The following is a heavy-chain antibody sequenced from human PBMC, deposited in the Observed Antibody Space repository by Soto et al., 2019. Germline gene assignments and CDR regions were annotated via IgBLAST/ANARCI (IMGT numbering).Heavy chain of an antibody. CDR3: ARDIPPGLRYCSGGSCSYLNWFDP. CDR1: GGTFSSYT. D-gene: IGHD2-15*01. CDR2: IIPILGIA. J-gene: IGHJ5*02. Sequence: ASVKVSCKASGGTFSSYTISWVRQAPGQGLEWMGRIIPILGIANYAQKFQGRVTITADKSTSTAYMELSSLRSEDTAVYYCARDIPPGLRYCSGGSCSYLNWFDPWGQGTLVTVSS. V-gene: IGHV1-69*04.